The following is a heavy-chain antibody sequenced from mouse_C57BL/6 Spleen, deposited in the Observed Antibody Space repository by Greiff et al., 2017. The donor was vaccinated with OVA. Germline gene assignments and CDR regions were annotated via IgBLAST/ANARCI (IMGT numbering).Heavy chain of an antibody. CDR1: GYTFTSYW. J-gene: IGHJ1*03. Sequence: QVQLKQPGAELVKPGASVKLSCKASGYTFTSYWMHWVKQRPGQGLEWIGMIHPNSGSTNYNEKFKSKATLTVDKSSSTAYMQLSSLTSEDSAVYYCARRGYDHWYFDVWGTGTTVTVSS. V-gene: IGHV1-64*01. D-gene: IGHD2-3*01. CDR2: IHPNSGST. CDR3: ARRGYDHWYFDV.